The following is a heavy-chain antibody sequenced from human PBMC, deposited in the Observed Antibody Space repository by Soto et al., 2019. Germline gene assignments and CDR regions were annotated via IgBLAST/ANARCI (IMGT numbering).Heavy chain of an antibody. Sequence: QVQLVESGGGVIQPGTSLSLSCGSSGFTFRSCGMYWVRQAPGKGLEWVAVVSYDGNHKYYADSVKGRFTVSRDNAKNMLYLQMNSLRGEDTAVYYCAKDVGQQLVLNYGMDVWGQGTTVTVSS. J-gene: IGHJ6*02. CDR1: GFTFRSCG. CDR2: VSYDGNHK. D-gene: IGHD6-13*01. CDR3: AKDVGQQLVLNYGMDV. V-gene: IGHV3-30*18.